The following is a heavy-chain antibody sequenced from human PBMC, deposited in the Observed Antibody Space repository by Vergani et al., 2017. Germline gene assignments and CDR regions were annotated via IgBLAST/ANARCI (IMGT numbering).Heavy chain of an antibody. Sequence: QLQLQESGPGLVKPSETLSLTCTVSGGSISSSSYYWGWIRQPPGKGLEWIGSIYYSGSTNYNPSLKSRVTISVDTSKNQFSLKLSSVTAADTAVYYCARALSPIPEVWFGELLTPPAGYGMDVWGQGTTVTVSS. CDR1: GGSISSSSYY. D-gene: IGHD3-10*01. CDR3: ARALSPIPEVWFGELLTPPAGYGMDV. J-gene: IGHJ6*02. V-gene: IGHV4-39*07. CDR2: IYYSGST.